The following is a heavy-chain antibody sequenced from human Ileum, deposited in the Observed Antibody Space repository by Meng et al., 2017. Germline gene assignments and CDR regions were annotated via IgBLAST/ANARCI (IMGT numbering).Heavy chain of an antibody. Sequence: SVKVSCKASGGTFSSYAISWVRQAPGQGLEWMGGIIPIFGTANYAQKFQGRVTITTDESTSTAYMELSSLRSEDTAVYYCACLTTVTTAYFDYWGQGTLVTVSS. D-gene: IGHD4-17*01. J-gene: IGHJ4*02. CDR3: ACLTTVTTAYFDY. CDR1: GGTFSSYA. V-gene: IGHV1-69*05. CDR2: IIPIFGTA.